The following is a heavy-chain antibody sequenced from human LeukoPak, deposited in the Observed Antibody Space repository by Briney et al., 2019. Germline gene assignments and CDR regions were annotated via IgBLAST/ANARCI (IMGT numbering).Heavy chain of an antibody. CDR1: GFTFSSYA. CDR2: ISGSGGST. J-gene: IGHJ5*02. V-gene: IGHV3-23*01. Sequence: RGGSLRLSCAASGFTFSSYAMSWVRQAPGKGLEWVSAISGSGGSTYYADSVKGRFTISRDNSKNTLYLQMNSLRAEDTAVYYCAPPIGYYDFWSVPWGQGTLVTVSS. D-gene: IGHD3-3*01. CDR3: APPIGYYDFWSVP.